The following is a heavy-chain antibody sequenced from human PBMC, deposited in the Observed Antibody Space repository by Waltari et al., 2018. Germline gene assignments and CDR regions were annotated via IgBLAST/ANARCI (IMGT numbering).Heavy chain of an antibody. CDR3: ASGEPPSQ. V-gene: IGHV3-30*02. Sequence: QVQLVESGGGVVQPGGSLRLSCEASGFTFSSYGMHWVRQAPGKGLEWVAFIRSDGSNKYYADSVKGRFTISRDNSKNTLYLQMNSLRAEDTAVYYCASGEPPSQWGQGTLVTVSS. CDR1: GFTFSSYG. D-gene: IGHD7-27*01. CDR2: IRSDGSNK. J-gene: IGHJ4*02.